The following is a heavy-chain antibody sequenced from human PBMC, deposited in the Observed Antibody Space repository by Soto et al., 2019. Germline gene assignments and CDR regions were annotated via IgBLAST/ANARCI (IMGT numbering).Heavy chain of an antibody. CDR2: MNPNSGNT. V-gene: IGHV1-8*01. CDR3: ARDDEQWLANYYYGMDV. D-gene: IGHD6-19*01. CDR1: GYTFTSYD. Sequence: ASVKVSCKASGYTFTSYDINWVRQATGQGLEWMGWMNPNSGNTGYAQKFQGRVTMTRNTSTSTAYMELSSLRSEDTAVYYCARDDEQWLANYYYGMDVWGKGTTVTVSS. J-gene: IGHJ6*04.